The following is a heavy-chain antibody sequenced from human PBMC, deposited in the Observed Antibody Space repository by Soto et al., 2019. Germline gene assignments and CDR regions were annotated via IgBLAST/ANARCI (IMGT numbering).Heavy chain of an antibody. CDR3: AQRLGSRGSFDY. CDR2: IYWNDDK. V-gene: IGHV2-5*01. J-gene: IGHJ4*02. CDR1: GFSLRTSGVG. D-gene: IGHD6-25*01. Sequence: SGPTLVNPTHTLTLTCTFSGFSLRTSGVGVGWIRQPPGKAPEWLALIYWNDDKRYSPSLKSRLTITKDTSKNQVVLTMTDMDPADTGTYYCAQRLGSRGSFDYWGKGSLVTVSS.